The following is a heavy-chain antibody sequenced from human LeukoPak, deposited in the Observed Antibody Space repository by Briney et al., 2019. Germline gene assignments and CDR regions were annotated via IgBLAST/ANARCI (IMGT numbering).Heavy chain of an antibody. CDR1: GFRFDIYW. CDR2: IYPGDSDT. D-gene: IGHD3-16*01. Sequence: GESLKISCQGSGFRFDIYWIGWVCQMPGKGLEWMGNIYPGDSDTRYSPSFQGQATMSADKSSSTAYLQWSSLKASDTAMYYCARRQGGQNWYFDLWGRGTMVTVSS. J-gene: IGHJ2*01. CDR3: ARRQGGQNWYFDL. V-gene: IGHV5-51*01.